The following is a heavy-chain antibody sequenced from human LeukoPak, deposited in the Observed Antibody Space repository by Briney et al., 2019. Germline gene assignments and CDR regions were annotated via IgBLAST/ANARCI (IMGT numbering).Heavy chain of an antibody. Sequence: GGSLRLPCAASGFTFSSYAMSWVRQAPGKGLEWVSAISGSGGSTYYADSVKGRFTISRDNSKNTLSLQMNSLRAEDTAVYYCAKDLRYSTGFSYFHHWGQGTLVTVSS. CDR1: GFTFSSYA. D-gene: IGHD6-19*01. CDR3: AKDLRYSTGFSYFHH. CDR2: ISGSGGST. J-gene: IGHJ1*01. V-gene: IGHV3-23*01.